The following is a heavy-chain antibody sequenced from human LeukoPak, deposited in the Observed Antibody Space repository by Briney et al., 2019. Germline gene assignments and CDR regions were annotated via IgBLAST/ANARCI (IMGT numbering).Heavy chain of an antibody. J-gene: IGHJ4*02. CDR1: GFTFGSYD. CDR2: IGTAGFT. CDR3: ARGRGYYFDS. V-gene: IGHV3-13*01. Sequence: PGGSLRLSCAASGFTFGSYDMHWVRQSPGKGLEWVSVIGTAGFTDYADSVKGRFTISRENAKNSFYLQMNSLRDGDTAVYYCARGRGYYFDSWGQGTLVTVSS.